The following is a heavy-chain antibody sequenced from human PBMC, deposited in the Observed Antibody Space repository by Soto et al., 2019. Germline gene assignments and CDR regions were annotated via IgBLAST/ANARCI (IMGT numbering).Heavy chain of an antibody. CDR2: IDPSDSYT. CDR1: GYNFTSYW. Sequence: PGESLKISCKGSGYNFTSYWISWVRQMPGKGLEWMGRIDPSDSYTNYSPSFQGHVTISADKSISTAYLQWSSLKASDTAMYYCARLQDAGYYYYGMDVWGQGTTVTVSS. J-gene: IGHJ6*02. V-gene: IGHV5-10-1*01. CDR3: ARLQDAGYYYYGMDV.